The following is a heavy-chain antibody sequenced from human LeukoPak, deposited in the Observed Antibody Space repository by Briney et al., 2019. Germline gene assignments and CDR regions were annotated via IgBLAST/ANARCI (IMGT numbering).Heavy chain of an antibody. CDR1: GFTFSRYW. CDR3: ARAPSEVGGYYPEYFRH. Sequence: GGSLRLPCEASGFTFSRYWMHWVRQAPGKGLVWVSRIKSDGKTSYADSVKGRFTISRDNAKNTVSLQMNSLRADDTGVYYCARAPSEVGGYYPEYFRHWGQGTLVTVSS. D-gene: IGHD3-3*01. V-gene: IGHV3-74*01. CDR2: IKSDGKT. J-gene: IGHJ1*01.